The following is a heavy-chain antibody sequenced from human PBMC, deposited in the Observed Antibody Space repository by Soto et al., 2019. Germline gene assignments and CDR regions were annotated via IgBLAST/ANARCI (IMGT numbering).Heavy chain of an antibody. J-gene: IGHJ4*02. V-gene: IGHV3-23*01. CDR2: VSSGGST. D-gene: IGHD2-15*01. Sequence: GGSLRLSCAPSGFTFDDYAMHWVRQAPGKGLGWVSVVSSGGSTYYADSVTGRFTVSRDNSKNTLSLQMNSLRAEDTAVYYCAKRRGAGGHFDYWGQGALVTVSS. CDR1: GFTFDDYA. CDR3: AKRRGAGGHFDY.